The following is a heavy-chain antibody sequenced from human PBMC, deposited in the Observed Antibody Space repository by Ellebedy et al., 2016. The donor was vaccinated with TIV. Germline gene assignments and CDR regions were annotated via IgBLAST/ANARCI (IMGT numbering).Heavy chain of an antibody. CDR2: ISYDGSNK. D-gene: IGHD2-15*01. J-gene: IGHJ5*02. Sequence: PGGSLRLSCAASGFTFSSYAMHWVRQAPGKGLEWVAVISYDGSNKYYADSVKGRFTISRDNSKNTLYLQMNSLRAEDTAVYYCAREVWVAATPWFDPWGQGTLVTVSS. V-gene: IGHV3-30*01. CDR3: AREVWVAATPWFDP. CDR1: GFTFSSYA.